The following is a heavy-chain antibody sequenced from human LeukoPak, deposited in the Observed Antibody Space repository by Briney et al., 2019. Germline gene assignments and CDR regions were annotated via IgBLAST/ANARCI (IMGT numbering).Heavy chain of an antibody. J-gene: IGHJ4*02. CDR1: GGSIISYY. Sequence: PATLSLTCSVSGGSIISYYWSGIRQPAGKGLEWIGRIYTSGSTNYNPSLKSRVTMSVATSKNQFSLKRSSVTAADTAGYYCARGGGSRPFDYWGQGALVTVSS. D-gene: IGHD3-16*01. V-gene: IGHV4-4*07. CDR2: IYTSGST. CDR3: ARGGGSRPFDY.